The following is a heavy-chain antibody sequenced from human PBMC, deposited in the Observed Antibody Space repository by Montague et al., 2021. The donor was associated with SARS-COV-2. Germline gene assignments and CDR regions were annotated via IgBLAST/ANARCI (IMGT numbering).Heavy chain of an antibody. CDR1: GFTFSSYW. Sequence: SLRLSCAASGFTFSSYWMSWVRQAPGKGLEWVANIKQDGSEKYYVDSVKGRFTISRDNAKSSLFLQMNSLRAEDTAVYYCARESSSSWSNIDAFDIWGQGTYIGTLDIWGQGTMVTVSS. J-gene: IGHJ3*02. CDR3: ARESSSSWSNIDAFDIWGQGTYIGTLDI. V-gene: IGHV3-7*01. D-gene: IGHD6-13*01. CDR2: IKQDGSEK.